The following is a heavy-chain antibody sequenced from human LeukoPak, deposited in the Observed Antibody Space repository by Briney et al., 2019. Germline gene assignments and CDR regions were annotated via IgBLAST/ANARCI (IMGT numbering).Heavy chain of an antibody. CDR3: ARTNPSFDY. Sequence: PSETLSLTCTVSGGSISSYYWSWIRQPPGEGLEWIGYIYYSGSTNYNPSLKSRVTISVDTSKNQVSLKLRSVTAADTAVYYCARTNPSFDYWGQGTLVTVSS. CDR2: IYYSGST. V-gene: IGHV4-59*08. J-gene: IGHJ4*02. CDR1: GGSISSYY.